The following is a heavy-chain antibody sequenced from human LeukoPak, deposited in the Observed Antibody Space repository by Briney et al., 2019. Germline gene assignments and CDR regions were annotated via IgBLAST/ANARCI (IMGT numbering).Heavy chain of an antibody. CDR3: ARPDYGGNRGAFDI. J-gene: IGHJ3*02. Sequence: SVKVSCKASGGTFSSYAISWVRQAPGQGLEWMGGIIPIFGTANYAQKFQGRVTMTTDTSTSTAYMELRSLRSDDTAVYYGARPDYGGNRGAFDIWGQGTMVTVSS. V-gene: IGHV1-69*05. CDR2: IIPIFGTA. D-gene: IGHD4-23*01. CDR1: GGTFSSYA.